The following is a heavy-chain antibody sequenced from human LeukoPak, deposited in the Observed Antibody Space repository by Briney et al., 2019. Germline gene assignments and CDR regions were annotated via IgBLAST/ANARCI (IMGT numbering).Heavy chain of an antibody. CDR1: GFTFSSYA. Sequence: EGSLRLSCAASGFTFSSYAMSWVRQAPGKGLEWVSYISSSGSTIYYADSVKGRFTISRDNAKNSLYLQMNSLRAEDTAVYYCASTDYYDSSGYNYWGQGTLVTVSS. CDR2: ISSSGSTI. CDR3: ASTDYYDSSGYNY. J-gene: IGHJ4*02. V-gene: IGHV3-48*04. D-gene: IGHD3-22*01.